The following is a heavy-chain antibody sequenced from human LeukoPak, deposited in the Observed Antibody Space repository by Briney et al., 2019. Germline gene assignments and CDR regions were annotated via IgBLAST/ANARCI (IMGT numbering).Heavy chain of an antibody. CDR1: GYTFTVYY. CDR3: SRDHLMYYSGSGEST. CDR2: INPHSVAT. D-gene: IGHD3-10*01. Sequence: GASVKVSCKASGYTFTVYYIHWVRQAPGQGPEWIGWINPHSVATNYAQKFQGRVTMTSDTSISTAFMELISLRSDDTAMYYCSRDHLMYYSGSGESTWGQGTQVTVSS. J-gene: IGHJ5*02. V-gene: IGHV1-2*02.